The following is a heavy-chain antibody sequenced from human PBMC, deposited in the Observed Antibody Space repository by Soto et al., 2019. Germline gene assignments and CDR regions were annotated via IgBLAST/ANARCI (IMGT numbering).Heavy chain of an antibody. CDR1: GFAFSSYA. CDR2: ISGSGGST. CDR3: AKDVPSPAYYYDSSGENAFDI. J-gene: IGHJ3*02. V-gene: IGHV3-23*01. D-gene: IGHD3-22*01. Sequence: GGSLRLSCAASGFAFSSYAMSWFRQAPGKGLEWVSAISGSGGSTYYADSVKGRFTISRDNSKNTLYLQMNSLRAEDTAVYYCAKDVPSPAYYYDSSGENAFDIWGQGTMVTVSS.